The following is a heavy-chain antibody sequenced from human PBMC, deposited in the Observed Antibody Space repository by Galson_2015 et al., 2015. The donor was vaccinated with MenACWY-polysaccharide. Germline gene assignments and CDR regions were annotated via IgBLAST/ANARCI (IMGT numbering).Heavy chain of an antibody. J-gene: IGHJ4*02. CDR1: GFTFSSYS. CDR3: ARDAQRGYSGYDYSFDY. Sequence: SLRLSCAASGFTFSSYSMNWVRQAPGKGLEWISHINSGSSIVYGDSVKGRFTISRDNAKNSLYLQMDSLRAEDTAVYYCARDAQRGYSGYDYSFDYWGQGPLVTVSS. V-gene: IGHV3-48*01. D-gene: IGHD5-12*01. CDR2: INSGSSIV.